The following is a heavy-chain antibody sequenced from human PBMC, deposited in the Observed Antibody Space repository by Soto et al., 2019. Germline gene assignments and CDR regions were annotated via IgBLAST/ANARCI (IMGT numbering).Heavy chain of an antibody. J-gene: IGHJ4*02. CDR3: ARGPPQTYSTGYFDY. V-gene: IGHV4-34*01. D-gene: IGHD2-21*01. CDR1: GGSFSGYY. Sequence: PSETLSLTCAVYGGSFSGYYWSWIRQPPGKGLEWIGEIYYSGSTNYTPSLKSRVTISVDTSKNQFSLRLSSVTAADTAVYYCARGPPQTYSTGYFDYWGQGTLVTVSS. CDR2: IYYSGST.